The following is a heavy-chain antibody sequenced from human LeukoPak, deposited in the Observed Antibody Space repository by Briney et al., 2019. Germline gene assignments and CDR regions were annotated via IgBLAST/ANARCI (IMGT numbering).Heavy chain of an antibody. D-gene: IGHD4-17*01. CDR1: DFTFSSAW. J-gene: IGHJ3*01. CDR2: IKSKTDGGTS. Sequence: GGSLRLSCAASDFTFSSAWMSWVRQAPGKGLEWVGRIKSKTDGGTSDLAAPVKGRFFISRDDSKDTMYLQMNSLKSEDTAMYYCVTGRTPDYGDYRGAFDFWAQGTMVTVSS. V-gene: IGHV3-15*07. CDR3: VTGRTPDYGDYRGAFDF.